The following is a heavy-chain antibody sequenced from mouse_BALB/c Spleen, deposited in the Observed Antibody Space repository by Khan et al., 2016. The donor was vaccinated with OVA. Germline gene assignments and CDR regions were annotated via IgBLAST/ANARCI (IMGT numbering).Heavy chain of an antibody. CDR1: GFTLISYG. Sequence: QVQLKESGPGLVAPSQSLSINCTVSGFTLISYGVHWVRQSPGKGLEWLGIIWAGGSTNYNSALMARLSISKDNSKSQVFLKMNSVQTDDTAMYYCARDDGNYVDVMDYWGQRTSVTVSS. CDR2: IWAGGST. CDR3: ARDDGNYVDVMDY. V-gene: IGHV2-9*02. D-gene: IGHD2-1*01. J-gene: IGHJ4*01.